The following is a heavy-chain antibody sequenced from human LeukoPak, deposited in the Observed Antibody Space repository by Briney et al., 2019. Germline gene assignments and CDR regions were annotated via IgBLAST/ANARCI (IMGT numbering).Heavy chain of an antibody. CDR3: ATDGGPGYSSSWYLY. Sequence: GGSLRLSCVASGFIFSSYSMTWVRQAPGKGLEWVSSISPTKTDIYYADSVKGRFTISRDNAKNSLYLQMNSLRAEDTAVYYCATDGGPGYSSSWYLYWGQGTLVTVSS. V-gene: IGHV3-21*01. J-gene: IGHJ4*02. CDR1: GFIFSSYS. CDR2: ISPTKTDI. D-gene: IGHD6-13*01.